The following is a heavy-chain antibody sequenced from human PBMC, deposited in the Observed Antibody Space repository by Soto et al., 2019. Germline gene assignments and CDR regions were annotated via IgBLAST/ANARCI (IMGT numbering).Heavy chain of an antibody. CDR1: GFTFSNGW. D-gene: IGHD3-10*01. CDR2: IKSKTDGGTT. V-gene: IGHV3-15*01. J-gene: IGHJ4*02. CDR3: TTTRITMVRGVL. Sequence: EVQLVESGGGLVKPGGSLRLSCAASGFTFSNGWMSWVRQAPGKGLEWVGRIKSKTDGGTTDYAAPVKGSFTISRDDSKNTLYLQMNSLKTGDTAVYYCTTTRITMVRGVLWGQGTLVTVSS.